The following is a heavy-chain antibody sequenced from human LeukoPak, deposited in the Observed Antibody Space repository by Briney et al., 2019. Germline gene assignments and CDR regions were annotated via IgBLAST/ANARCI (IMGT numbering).Heavy chain of an antibody. Sequence: PGGSLRLSCAASGFTFSSYGMDWVRQAPGKGLVWVSYISSSSSTIYYADSVKGRFTISRDNAKNSLYLQMNSLRDEDTAVYYCARGYYDSSGLPLGYWGQGTLVTVSS. CDR2: ISSSSSTI. V-gene: IGHV3-48*02. CDR3: ARGYYDSSGLPLGY. CDR1: GFTFSSYG. D-gene: IGHD3-22*01. J-gene: IGHJ4*02.